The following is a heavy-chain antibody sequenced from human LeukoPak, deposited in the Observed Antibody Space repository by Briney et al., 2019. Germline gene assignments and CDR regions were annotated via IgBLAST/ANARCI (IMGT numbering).Heavy chain of an antibody. V-gene: IGHV5-51*01. CDR1: GFTFSNAW. Sequence: GGSLRLSCAASGFTFSNAWMSWVRQMPGKGLEWMGIIYPGDSDTRYSPSFQGQVTISADKSISTAYLQWSSLKASDTAMYYCARLRGDTAMRNAFDIWGQGTMVTVSS. J-gene: IGHJ3*02. D-gene: IGHD5-18*01. CDR2: IYPGDSDT. CDR3: ARLRGDTAMRNAFDI.